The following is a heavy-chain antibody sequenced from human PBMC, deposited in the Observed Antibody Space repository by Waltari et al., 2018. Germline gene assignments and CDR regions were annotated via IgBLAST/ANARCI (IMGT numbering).Heavy chain of an antibody. V-gene: IGHV3-74*01. CDR1: GFTFDNFW. D-gene: IGHD1-7*01. J-gene: IGHJ4*02. CDR2: INPDGTYT. CDR3: ARGPFSYSSGTQSH. Sequence: EVRLVESGGGSVQPGESLRLSCVVSGFTFDNFWMHWVRQVPGKGLMWVSRINPDGTYTTYADSVKGRFTMSRDNSRNTLYLEMTGLRVDDSAVYYCARGPFSYSSGTQSHWGRGALVTVSS.